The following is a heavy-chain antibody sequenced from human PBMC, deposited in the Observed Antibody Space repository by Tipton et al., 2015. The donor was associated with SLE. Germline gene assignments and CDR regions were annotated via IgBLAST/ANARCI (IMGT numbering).Heavy chain of an antibody. J-gene: IGHJ3*01. D-gene: IGHD1-1*01. CDR2: INYSGTT. CDR3: ARPTTQSWAFDL. Sequence: TLSLTCTVYGGSFSGYYRSWIRQTPEKGLEWIGEINYSGTTNYSPSLESRASISEDTSKNQFTLRLTSVTAADTAMYYCARPTTQSWAFDLWGQGTMVTVSS. V-gene: IGHV4-34*01. CDR1: GGSFSGYY.